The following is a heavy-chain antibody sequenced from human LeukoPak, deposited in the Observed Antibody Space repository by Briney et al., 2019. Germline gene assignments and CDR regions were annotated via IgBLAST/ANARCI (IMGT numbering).Heavy chain of an antibody. CDR3: ARGDYGDYLPYYYYYMDV. D-gene: IGHD4-17*01. Sequence: ASVKVSCKASGHTFTSYDINWVRQATGQGLEWRGWINPNSGNTGYAQKFQGRVTMTRNTSISTAYMELSSLRSEDTAVYYCARGDYGDYLPYYYYYMDVWGKGTTVTVSS. CDR2: INPNSGNT. V-gene: IGHV1-8*01. J-gene: IGHJ6*03. CDR1: GHTFTSYD.